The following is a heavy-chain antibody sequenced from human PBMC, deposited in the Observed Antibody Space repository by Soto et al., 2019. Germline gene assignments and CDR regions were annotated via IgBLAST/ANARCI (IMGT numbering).Heavy chain of an antibody. V-gene: IGHV5-10-1*01. Sequence: GESLKISCEGSGYSFSRYWITWVRQMPGKGLEWMGRIDPSDSYTNYSPSFEGHVTISADTSISTAYLQWSSLKASDTAMYYCARRAGRGQDYYYGMDVWGQGTTVTVSS. CDR1: GYSFSRYW. CDR3: ARRAGRGQDYYYGMDV. J-gene: IGHJ6*02. CDR2: IDPSDSYT. D-gene: IGHD3-10*01.